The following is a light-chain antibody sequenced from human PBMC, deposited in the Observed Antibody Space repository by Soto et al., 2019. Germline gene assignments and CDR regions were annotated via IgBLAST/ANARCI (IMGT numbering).Light chain of an antibody. CDR1: ESVIRN. CDR2: AAS. Sequence: EIVMTQSPARMSVSPGERVTLSCTASESVIRNLAWFQQKPGQSPRLLIFAASTRATGIPDRFSGSGAGTEFTLTISSLQSDDFAIYYCQQYHHWPPITFGQGTRLEIK. V-gene: IGKV3-15*01. CDR3: QQYHHWPPIT. J-gene: IGKJ5*01.